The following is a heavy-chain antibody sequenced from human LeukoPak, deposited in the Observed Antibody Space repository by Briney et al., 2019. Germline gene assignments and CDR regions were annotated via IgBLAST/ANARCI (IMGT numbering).Heavy chain of an antibody. V-gene: IGHV7-4-1*02. D-gene: IGHD6-13*01. J-gene: IGHJ4*02. CDR1: GYTFTSYA. Sequence: ASVKVSCKASGYTFTSYAMNWVRQAPGQGLEWMGWINTNTGNPTYAQGFTGRFVFSLDTSVSTAYLQISSLKAEDTAVYYCAREGRSSSWTGFYFDYWGQGTLVTVSS. CDR3: AREGRSSSWTGFYFDY. CDR2: INTNTGNP.